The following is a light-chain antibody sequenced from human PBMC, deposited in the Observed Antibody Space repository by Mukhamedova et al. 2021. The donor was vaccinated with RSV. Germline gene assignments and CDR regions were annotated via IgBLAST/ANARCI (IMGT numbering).Light chain of an antibody. Sequence: WYQRRVHGKAPKRLIYAASSLQSGVPSRFSGSGSGTEFTLTNSSLQSEDFATYYCLQHNSYPRTFGQGTKVEIK. J-gene: IGKJ1*01. V-gene: IGKV1-17*01. CDR3: LQHNSYPRT. CDR2: AAS.